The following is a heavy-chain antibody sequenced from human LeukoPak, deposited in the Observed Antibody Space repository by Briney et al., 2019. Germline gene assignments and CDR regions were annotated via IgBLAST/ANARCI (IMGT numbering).Heavy chain of an antibody. V-gene: IGHV3-21*01. J-gene: IGHJ6*02. CDR2: ISSSSSYI. D-gene: IGHD3-10*01. Sequence: GGSLRLSCAASGFTFSSYSMNWVRQAPGKGLEWVSSISSSSSYIYYADSVKGRFTISRDNAKNSLYLQMNSLRAEGTAVYYCARDLRFGELSPSGMDVWGQGTTVTVSS. CDR3: ARDLRFGELSPSGMDV. CDR1: GFTFSSYS.